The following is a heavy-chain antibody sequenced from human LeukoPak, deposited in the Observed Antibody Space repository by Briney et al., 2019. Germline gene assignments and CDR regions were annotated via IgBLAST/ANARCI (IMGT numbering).Heavy chain of an antibody. CDR2: ILYDGSNN. CDR3: ARDVRSSGWSDY. Sequence: PGGSLRLSCAASGFIFSDYGIHWVRQAPGKGLDWVSFILYDGSNNYYADSVKGRFTISRDNSKNTLYLQMNSLRAEDTAVYYCARDVRSSGWSDYWGQGTLVTVSS. V-gene: IGHV3-30*02. CDR1: GFIFSDYG. D-gene: IGHD6-19*01. J-gene: IGHJ4*02.